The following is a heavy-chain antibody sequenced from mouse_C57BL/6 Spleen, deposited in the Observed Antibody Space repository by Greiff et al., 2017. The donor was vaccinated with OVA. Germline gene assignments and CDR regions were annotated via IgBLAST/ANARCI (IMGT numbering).Heavy chain of an antibody. CDR1: GFTFSDFY. V-gene: IGHV7-1*01. Sequence: EVKVVESGGGLVQSGRSLRLSCATSGFTFSDFYMEWVRQAPGKGLEWIAASRNKANDYTTEYSASVKGRFIVSRDTSQSILYLQMNALRAEDTAIYYCARDANYYGSSGYFDVWGTGTTVTVSS. D-gene: IGHD1-1*01. CDR2: SRNKANDYTT. J-gene: IGHJ1*03. CDR3: ARDANYYGSSGYFDV.